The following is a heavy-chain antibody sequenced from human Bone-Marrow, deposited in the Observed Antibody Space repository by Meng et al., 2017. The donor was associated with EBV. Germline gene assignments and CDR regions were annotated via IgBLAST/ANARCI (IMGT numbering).Heavy chain of an antibody. D-gene: IGHD3-22*01. Sequence: VPLRGPGPGLVQPSGTLSLTCAVSGGSIRGGNWGIGVRQPPGKGLEWIGEIYHSGSTNYNPSLKSRVTISVDKSKNQFSRKLSSVTAADTAVYYCARDGYYYDSSGPQKSYYFDYWGQGTLVTVSS. J-gene: IGHJ4*02. CDR3: ARDGYYYDSSGPQKSYYFDY. V-gene: IGHV4-4*02. CDR1: GGSIRGGNW. CDR2: IYHSGST.